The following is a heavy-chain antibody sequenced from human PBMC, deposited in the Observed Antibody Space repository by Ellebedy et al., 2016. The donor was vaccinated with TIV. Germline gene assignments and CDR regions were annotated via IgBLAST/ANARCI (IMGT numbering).Heavy chain of an antibody. J-gene: IGHJ4*02. D-gene: IGHD6-13*01. CDR3: ARLGYRSSWFDY. V-gene: IGHV3-23*01. CDR1: GFTLNTYA. Sequence: GESLKISCAASGFTLNTYAMRWVRPAPGKGLAWVSSISGTGGSPWYADSVQGRFTSSRDNSKNTLSLQMNSLRADDTAVYYCARLGYRSSWFDYWGQGALVTVSS. CDR2: ISGTGGSP.